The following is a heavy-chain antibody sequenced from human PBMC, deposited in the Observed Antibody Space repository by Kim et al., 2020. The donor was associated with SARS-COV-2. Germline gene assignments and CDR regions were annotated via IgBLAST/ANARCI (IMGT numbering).Heavy chain of an antibody. D-gene: IGHD1-26*01. CDR2: ST. J-gene: IGHJ4*02. V-gene: IGHV3-66*04. CDR3: ARLEVGALDY. Sequence: STYYADSVKGRFTISRDNYKNTLYLQMNSLRAEDTAVYYCARLEVGALDYWGQGTLVTVSS.